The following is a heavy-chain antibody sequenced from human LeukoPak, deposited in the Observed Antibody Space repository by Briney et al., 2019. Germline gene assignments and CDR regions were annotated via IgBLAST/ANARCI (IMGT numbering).Heavy chain of an antibody. D-gene: IGHD3-10*01. Sequence: GGSLTLSCAASGFTVSTNYMSWVRQAPGKGLEWVSVIYSGGSTYYADSVKGRFTISRDNSKNTLFLQMNSLRAEDTAVYYCARGPSITMVRGGQWYYYMDVWGKGTTVTISS. J-gene: IGHJ6*03. CDR1: GFTVSTNY. CDR3: ARGPSITMVRGGQWYYYMDV. CDR2: IYSGGST. V-gene: IGHV3-66*01.